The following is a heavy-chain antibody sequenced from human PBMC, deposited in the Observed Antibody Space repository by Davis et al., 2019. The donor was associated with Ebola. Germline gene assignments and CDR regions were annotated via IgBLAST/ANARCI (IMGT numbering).Heavy chain of an antibody. CDR1: GFTFSGSA. J-gene: IGHJ4*02. CDR2: IRSKANSYAT. V-gene: IGHV3-73*01. D-gene: IGHD1-26*01. Sequence: PGGSLRLSCAASGFTFSGSAMHWVRQASGKGLEWVGRIRSKANSYATAYAASVKGRFTISRDDSKNTAYLQMNSLKTEDTAVYHCTQSGSRDYWGQGTLVTVSS. CDR3: TQSGSRDY.